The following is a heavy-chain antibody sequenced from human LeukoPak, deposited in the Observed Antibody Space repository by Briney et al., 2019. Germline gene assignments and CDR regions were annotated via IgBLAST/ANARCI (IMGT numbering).Heavy chain of an antibody. J-gene: IGHJ4*02. V-gene: IGHV3-23*01. Sequence: SGGSLRLSCAASGFTFSSYAMGWVRQAPGKGLEWVSAISNGGGATFCADSVKGRFTISRDNSKNTLYLQMNGLGGEDTAVYYCAKLYDSVIWNYFFDYWGQGTLVTVSS. CDR2: ISNGGGAT. CDR1: GFTFSSYA. D-gene: IGHD3-10*01. CDR3: AKLYDSVIWNYFFDY.